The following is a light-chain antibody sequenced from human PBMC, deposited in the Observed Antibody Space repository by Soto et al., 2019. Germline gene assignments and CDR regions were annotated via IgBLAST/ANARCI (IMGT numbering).Light chain of an antibody. Sequence: DIVLTQSPGTLSLSPGERATLSCRASQSLTGGYLAWFQQKPGQTPRLLIYSASNRATGIPDRFSGSGSGTDFTLTISRLETEDFVVYFCQQNGSLPITFGQGTRLEIK. CDR3: QQNGSLPIT. J-gene: IGKJ5*01. CDR1: QSLTGGY. V-gene: IGKV3-20*01. CDR2: SAS.